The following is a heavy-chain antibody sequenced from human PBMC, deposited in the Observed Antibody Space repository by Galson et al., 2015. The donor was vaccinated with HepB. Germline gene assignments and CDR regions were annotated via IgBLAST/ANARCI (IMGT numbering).Heavy chain of an antibody. Sequence: SATLSLTCTVSGASINSPIDYWGWIRQPPGKGLEWIGSVYNSGSTNYNPSLKSRVTISIDTSRNQLSLKVTSATAADTAVYYCARDRGGGYNWSYFDSWGQGALVTVSS. V-gene: IGHV4-39*07. J-gene: IGHJ4*02. CDR3: ARDRGGGYNWSYFDS. D-gene: IGHD1-1*01. CDR2: VYNSGST. CDR1: GASINSPIDY.